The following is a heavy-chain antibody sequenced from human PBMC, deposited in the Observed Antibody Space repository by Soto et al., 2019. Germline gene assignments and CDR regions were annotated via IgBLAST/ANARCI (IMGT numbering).Heavy chain of an antibody. D-gene: IGHD1-26*01. CDR3: AATPRY. CDR1: GGSISSYY. V-gene: IGHV4-59*01. Sequence: QVQLQESGPGLVKPSETLSLTCTVSGGSISSYYWSWIRQPPGKGLEWIGYIYSSGSTNYNPSLKGRVTMSLDTSKNQVSLNVTSVTAADTAVYCCAATPRYWGQGRLVTVSS. J-gene: IGHJ4*02. CDR2: IYSSGST.